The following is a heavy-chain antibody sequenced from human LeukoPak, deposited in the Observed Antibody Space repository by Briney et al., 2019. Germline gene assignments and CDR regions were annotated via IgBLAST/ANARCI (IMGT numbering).Heavy chain of an antibody. Sequence: SETLPLTCAVSGYSISSGYYWGWIRQPPGKGLEWIGSIYHSGSTYYNPSLKSRVTISVDTSKNQFSLKLSSVTAADTAVYYCARRDSGSYYGLDYWGQGTLVTVSS. J-gene: IGHJ4*02. V-gene: IGHV4-38-2*01. CDR2: IYHSGST. CDR3: ARRDSGSYYGLDY. D-gene: IGHD1-26*01. CDR1: GYSISSGYY.